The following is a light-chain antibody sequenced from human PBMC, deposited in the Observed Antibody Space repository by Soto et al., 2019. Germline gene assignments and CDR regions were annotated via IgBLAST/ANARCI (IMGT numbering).Light chain of an antibody. CDR2: DDN. CDR3: SLYTSENTYV. V-gene: IGLV1-51*01. Sequence: QSVLTQPPSVSAAPGQKVTISCSGSSSNIGGNSVSWYQQLPGTAPKLLIYDDNKRPSGIPDRFSGSKSGTSATLGITGFQTGAEADYYCSLYTSENTYVFGTGTKVTVL. J-gene: IGLJ1*01. CDR1: SSNIGGNS.